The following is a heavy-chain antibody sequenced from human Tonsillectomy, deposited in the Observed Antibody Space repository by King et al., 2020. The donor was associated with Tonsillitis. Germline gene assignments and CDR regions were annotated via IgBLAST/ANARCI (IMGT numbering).Heavy chain of an antibody. CDR3: ARDMWNLRMDV. CDR1: GYTFITYG. Sequence: QLVQSGAEVKKPGASVRVSCKASGYTFITYGISWVRQAPGQGLEWMGWVRPYNGNTNYAQKLRGRVTMTTDTSTNTAYMELRSLRSDDTAVYYCARDMWNLRMDVWGEGTTVTVSS. CDR2: VRPYNGNT. J-gene: IGHJ6*03. V-gene: IGHV1-18*01. D-gene: IGHD1-1*01.